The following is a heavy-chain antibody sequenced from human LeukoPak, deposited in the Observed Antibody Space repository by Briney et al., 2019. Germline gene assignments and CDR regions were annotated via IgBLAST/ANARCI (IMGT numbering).Heavy chain of an antibody. V-gene: IGHV4-30-2*01. D-gene: IGHD2-2*01. J-gene: IGHJ5*02. Sequence: PSENLSLTCAVSGGSISSGGYYWSWIRQPPGKGLEWIGYIYHSGSTYYNPSLKSRVTISVDRSKNQFSLKLSSVTAADTAVYYCARDSIVVVPAATLFDPWGQGTLVTVSS. CDR3: ARDSIVVVPAATLFDP. CDR1: GGSISSGGYY. CDR2: IYHSGST.